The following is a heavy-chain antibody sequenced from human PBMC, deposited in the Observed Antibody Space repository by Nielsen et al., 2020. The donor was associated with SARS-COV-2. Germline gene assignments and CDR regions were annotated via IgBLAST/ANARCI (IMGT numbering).Heavy chain of an antibody. D-gene: IGHD3-3*01. J-gene: IGHJ5*02. CDR2: IYYSGST. CDR3: ARHPRITIFGVVIIGWFDP. V-gene: IGHV4-59*01. CDR1: GGSISSYY. Sequence: SETLSLTCTVSGGSISSYYWSWIRQPPGKGLEWIGYIYYSGSTNYNPSLKSRVTISVDTSKNQFSLKLSFVTAADTAVYYCARHPRITIFGVVIIGWFDPWGQGTLVTVSS.